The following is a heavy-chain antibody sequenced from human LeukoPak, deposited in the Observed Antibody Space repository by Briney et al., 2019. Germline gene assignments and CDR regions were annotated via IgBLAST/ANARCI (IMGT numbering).Heavy chain of an antibody. D-gene: IGHD2-2*01. Sequence: GASVKVSCKASGYTFTGYYMHWVRQAPGQGLEWMGWINPNSGGTNYAQKFQGRVTMTRDTSISTAYMELSRLRSDDTAVYYCARASEDIVVVPAENWFDPWGQGTLVTVSS. J-gene: IGHJ5*02. CDR2: INPNSGGT. CDR1: GYTFTGYY. V-gene: IGHV1-2*02. CDR3: ARASEDIVVVPAENWFDP.